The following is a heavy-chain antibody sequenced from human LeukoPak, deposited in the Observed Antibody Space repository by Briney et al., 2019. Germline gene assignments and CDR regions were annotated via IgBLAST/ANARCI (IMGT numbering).Heavy chain of an antibody. CDR3: ARGLGRRRAFDI. CDR2: INHSGST. D-gene: IGHD6-25*01. CDR1: GGSFSGYY. Sequence: SETLSLTCAAYGGSFSGYYWSWIRQPPGKGLEWIGEINHSGSTNYNPSLKSRVTISVDTSKNQFSLKLSSVTAADTAVYYCARGLGRRRAFDIWGQGTMVTVSS. V-gene: IGHV4-34*01. J-gene: IGHJ3*02.